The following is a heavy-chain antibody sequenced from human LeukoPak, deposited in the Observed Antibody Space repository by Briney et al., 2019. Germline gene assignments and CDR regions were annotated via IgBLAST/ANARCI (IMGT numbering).Heavy chain of an antibody. J-gene: IGHJ4*02. CDR2: INPSGGST. CDR3: AREVDRGTPI. CDR1: GYTFTSYY. Sequence: ASVKVSCKASGYTFTSYYMHWVRQAPGQGLEWMGIINPSGGSTSYAQKFQGRVTMTRDMSTSTAYMELRSLRSDDTAVYYCAREVDRGTPIWGQGTLVTVSS. D-gene: IGHD3-10*01. V-gene: IGHV1-46*01.